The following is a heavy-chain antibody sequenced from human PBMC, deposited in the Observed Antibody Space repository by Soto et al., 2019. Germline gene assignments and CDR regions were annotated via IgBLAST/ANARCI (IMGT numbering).Heavy chain of an antibody. CDR2: IRNSGGFT. J-gene: IGHJ4*02. D-gene: IGHD4-4*01. V-gene: IGHV3-23*01. CDR1: GFTFNNYA. CDR3: AKDYIRTKGPYFFDY. Sequence: VQLLESGGGLVQPGGSLRLSCAASGFTFNNYAMNWVRQAPGKGLEWVSAIRNSGGFTYYADSVKGRFTISRDNSKNTQYMHMNSLRAEDTAIYYIAKDYIRTKGPYFFDYWRQGTLVTVSS.